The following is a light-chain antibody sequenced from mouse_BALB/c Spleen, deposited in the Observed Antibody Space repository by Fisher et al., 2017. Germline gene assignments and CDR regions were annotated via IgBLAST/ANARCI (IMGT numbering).Light chain of an antibody. V-gene: IGKV4-68*01. CDR3: QQWSSNPPT. CDR2: RTS. J-gene: IGKJ5*01. CDR1: SSVSY. Sequence: IVLTQTPAIMSASPGEKVTMTCSASSSVSYMYWYQQKPGSSPKPWIYRTSNLASGVPGRFSGSGSGTSYSLTIGTMEAEDAATYYCQQWSSNPPTFGAGTKLELK.